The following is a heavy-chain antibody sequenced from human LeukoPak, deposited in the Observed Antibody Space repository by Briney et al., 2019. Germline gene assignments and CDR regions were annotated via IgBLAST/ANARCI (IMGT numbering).Heavy chain of an antibody. CDR2: TYYRSKWYS. J-gene: IGHJ4*02. Sequence: SQTLSLTCAISGDSVSSNTVAWNWIRQSPSRGLEWLGRTYYRSKWYSDYAVSVKSRIIINPDTSKNQFSLQLNSVTSEDTAVYYCARDRGKQLVLGYFDYWGQGTLVTVSS. CDR3: ARDRGKQLVLGYFDY. V-gene: IGHV6-1*01. CDR1: GDSVSSNTVA. D-gene: IGHD6-6*01.